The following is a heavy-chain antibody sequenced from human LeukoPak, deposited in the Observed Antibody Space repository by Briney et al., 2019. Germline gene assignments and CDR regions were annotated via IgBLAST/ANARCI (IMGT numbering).Heavy chain of an antibody. CDR1: GFTVSSNY. CDR2: IYSGDST. Sequence: PGGSLRLSCVASGFTVSSNYMSWVRQAPGKGLEWVSVIYSGDSTYYADSVKGRFTISRDNSKNTLYLQMNSLRAADTAVYYCARDESRRKSHYNYALDVWSQGTTVTVSS. V-gene: IGHV3-66*01. J-gene: IGHJ6*02. CDR3: ARDESRRKSHYNYALDV.